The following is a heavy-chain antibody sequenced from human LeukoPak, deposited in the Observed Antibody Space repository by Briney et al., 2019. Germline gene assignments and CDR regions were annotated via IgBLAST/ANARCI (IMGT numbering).Heavy chain of an antibody. Sequence: PSETLSLTCTVSGGSISSSSYYWGWIRQPPGKGLEWIGSIYYSGSTYYNPSLKSRVTISVDTSKNQFSLKLSSVTAADTAVYYCARHWTKGVGRTMIVNYWGQGTLVTVSS. V-gene: IGHV4-39*01. D-gene: IGHD3-22*01. CDR3: ARHWTKGVGRTMIVNY. CDR2: IYYSGST. J-gene: IGHJ4*02. CDR1: GGSISSSSYY.